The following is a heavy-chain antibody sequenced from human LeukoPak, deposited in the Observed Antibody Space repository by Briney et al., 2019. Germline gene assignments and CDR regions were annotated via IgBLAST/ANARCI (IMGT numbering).Heavy chain of an antibody. CDR2: IKQGGSEK. V-gene: IGHV3-7*01. CDR3: AREPDNWFDP. J-gene: IGHJ5*02. CDR1: GFTFTRHL. Sequence: PGGSLRLSCAASGFTFTRHLMSWVRQAPGKGLEWVANIKQGGSEKFYVESVRGRFTISKDNAKNSLYLQMNSLRAEDTAVYYCAREPDNWFDPWGQGTLVTVSS.